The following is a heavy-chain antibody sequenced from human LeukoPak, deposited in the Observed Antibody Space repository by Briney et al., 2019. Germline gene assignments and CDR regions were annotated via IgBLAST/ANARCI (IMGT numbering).Heavy chain of an antibody. CDR1: GFTFSGSA. CDR3: TTLKAQWLVAPDNWFDP. V-gene: IGHV3-73*01. J-gene: IGHJ5*02. CDR2: IRSTANGYAT. Sequence: PGGSLRLSCAAPGFTFSGSALHWVRQASGKGLEWVGRIRSTANGYATAYAASVKGRFTISRDDSKNTLYLQMNSLKTEDTAVYYCTTLKAQWLVAPDNWFDPWGQGTLVTVSS. D-gene: IGHD6-19*01.